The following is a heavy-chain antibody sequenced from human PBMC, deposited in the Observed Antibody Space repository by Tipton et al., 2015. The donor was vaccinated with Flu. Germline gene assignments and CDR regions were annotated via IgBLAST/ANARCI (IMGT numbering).Heavy chain of an antibody. Sequence: TLSLTCTVSGGSISSGGYYWSWIRQHPGKGLEWIGYIYYSGSTHYNPSLKNRVTISVDTSKNHFSLKLSSVTAADTAVYYCASYSSSYFDYWGQGTLVTVSS. CDR2: IYYSGST. CDR1: GGSISSGGYY. V-gene: IGHV4-31*03. J-gene: IGHJ4*02. D-gene: IGHD6-6*01. CDR3: ASYSSSYFDY.